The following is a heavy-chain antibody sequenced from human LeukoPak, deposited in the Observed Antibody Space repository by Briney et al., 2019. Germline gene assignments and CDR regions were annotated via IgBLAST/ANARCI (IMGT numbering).Heavy chain of an antibody. D-gene: IGHD1-26*01. Sequence: PSETLSLTCTVSGGSISSYYWSWIRQPPGKGLEWIGYIYYSGSTNYNPSLKSRVTISVDTSKNQFSLKLSSVTAADTAVYYCARVRYSGSHNWFDPWGQGTLVTVSS. CDR2: IYYSGST. J-gene: IGHJ5*02. CDR1: GGSISSYY. CDR3: ARVRYSGSHNWFDP. V-gene: IGHV4-59*01.